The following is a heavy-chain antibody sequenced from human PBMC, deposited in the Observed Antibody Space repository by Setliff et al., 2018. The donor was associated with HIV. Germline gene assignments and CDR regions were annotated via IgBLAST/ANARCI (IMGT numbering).Heavy chain of an antibody. CDR3: ARDFGGYCSSMSCPGLFDP. CDR1: GGTFSSYA. D-gene: IGHD2-2*01. CDR2: IIPISGTV. J-gene: IGHJ5*02. V-gene: IGHV1-69*05. Sequence: SVKVSCKASGGTFSSYAISWVRQAPGQGLEWMGGIIPISGTVNYAQKFWGRVTITTHESTSSAYMELSSLRSEDTAVYYCARDFGGYCSSMSCPGLFDPWGQGTLVTVSS.